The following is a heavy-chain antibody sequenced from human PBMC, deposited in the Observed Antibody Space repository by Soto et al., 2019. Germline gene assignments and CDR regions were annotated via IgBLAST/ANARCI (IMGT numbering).Heavy chain of an antibody. D-gene: IGHD6-13*01. CDR1: GGSISSGGYY. CDR2: IYYSGST. Sequence: QVQLQESGPGLVKPSQTLSLTCTVSGGSISSGGYYWSWIRQHPGKGLEWIGYIYYSGSTYYNPSLKSRLTISVATSKNQSSLKLSSVTAADTAVYYCARGEGAAAFLNWFDPWGQGTLVTVSS. V-gene: IGHV4-31*03. CDR3: ARGEGAAAFLNWFDP. J-gene: IGHJ5*02.